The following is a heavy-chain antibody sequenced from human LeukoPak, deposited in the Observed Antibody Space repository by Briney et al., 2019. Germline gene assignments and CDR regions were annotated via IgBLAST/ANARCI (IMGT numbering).Heavy chain of an antibody. Sequence: GGSLRLSCAASVFTFSDYYMSWIRQAPGKGLEWVSYISSSSSYTNYADSVKGRFTISRDNAKNSLYLQMNSLRAEDTAVYYCARVGYSSSWDAFDIWGQGTMVTVSS. V-gene: IGHV3-11*06. CDR3: ARVGYSSSWDAFDI. CDR2: ISSSSSYT. CDR1: VFTFSDYY. J-gene: IGHJ3*02. D-gene: IGHD6-13*01.